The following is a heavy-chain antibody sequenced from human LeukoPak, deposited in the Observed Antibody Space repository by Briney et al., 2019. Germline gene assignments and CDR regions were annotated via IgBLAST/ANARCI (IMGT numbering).Heavy chain of an antibody. V-gene: IGHV4-61*02. J-gene: IGHJ5*02. CDR2: IYTSGST. D-gene: IGHD1/OR15-1a*01. CDR3: ARENNELEKTA. Sequence: SETLSLTCTVSGRPISSGSYYWSWIRQPAGKGLEWIGRIYTSGSTNYNPSPKSRDPISLETSKNQFPLKLSFVTAADTAVYYCARENNELEKTAWGQGTLVTVSS. CDR1: GRPISSGSYY.